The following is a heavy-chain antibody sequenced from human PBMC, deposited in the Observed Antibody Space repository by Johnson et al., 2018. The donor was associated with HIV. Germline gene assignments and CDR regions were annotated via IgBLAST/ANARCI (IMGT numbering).Heavy chain of an antibody. CDR2: IKQDGSEK. CDR1: GFTFSTYW. D-gene: IGHD1-1*01. Sequence: VQLVESGGGLVQPGGSLRLSCAASGFTFSTYWMSWVRQAPGKGLEWVANIKQDGSEKYYVDSVKGRFTISRDNAKNTLYLQMNSLRAEDTAVYYCARTDYGDWNDAYDAFDIWGQGTMVTVSS. V-gene: IGHV3-7*05. J-gene: IGHJ3*02. CDR3: ARTDYGDWNDAYDAFDI.